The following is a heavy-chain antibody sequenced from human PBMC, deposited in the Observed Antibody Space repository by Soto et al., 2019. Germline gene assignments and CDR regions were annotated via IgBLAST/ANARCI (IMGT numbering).Heavy chain of an antibody. CDR2: IIPLLRTT. CDR1: GGTFKTFG. V-gene: IGHV1-69*06. CDR3: ARDVLGGWVEKTYRAFDI. J-gene: IGHJ3*02. Sequence: QVQLVQSGAELKKPGSSVTVSCQASGGTFKTFGVSWVRQAPGQGLQWMGGIIPLLRTTDYAQNFQGRISISADKPTNTVFMELTSLRSEDTAVYYGARDVLGGWVEKTYRAFDIWGQGTLVAVSS. D-gene: IGHD1-26*01.